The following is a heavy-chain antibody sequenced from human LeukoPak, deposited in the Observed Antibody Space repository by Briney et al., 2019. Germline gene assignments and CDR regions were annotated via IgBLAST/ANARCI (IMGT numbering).Heavy chain of an antibody. CDR3: ARDPVLPCSSTSCPRDYYYYGMDV. Sequence: GGSLRLSCAASGFTFSSNYMSWVRQAPGKGLEWVSVIYSGGSTYYADSVKGRFTISRDNSKNTPYLQMNSLRAEDTAVYYCARDPVLPCSSTSCPRDYYYYGMDVWGQGTTVTVSS. CDR1: GFTFSSNY. J-gene: IGHJ6*02. D-gene: IGHD2-2*01. CDR2: IYSGGST. V-gene: IGHV3-53*01.